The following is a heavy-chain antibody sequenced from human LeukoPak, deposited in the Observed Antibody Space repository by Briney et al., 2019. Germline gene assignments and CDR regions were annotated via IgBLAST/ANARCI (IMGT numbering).Heavy chain of an antibody. V-gene: IGHV3-30*02. Sequence: PGGSLRLSCAASGFTFSSYGMHWVRQAPGKGLEWVAFIRYDGSNKYYADSVKGRFTISRDNSKNTLYLQMNSLRAEDTAVYYCAKDRAVWGSSHSYYFDYWGQGTLVTVSS. CDR2: IRYDGSNK. CDR1: GFTFSSYG. D-gene: IGHD1-26*01. J-gene: IGHJ4*02. CDR3: AKDRAVWGSSHSYYFDY.